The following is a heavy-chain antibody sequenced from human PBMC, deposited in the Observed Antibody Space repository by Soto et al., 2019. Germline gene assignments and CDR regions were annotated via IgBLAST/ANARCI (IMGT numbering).Heavy chain of an antibody. V-gene: IGHV3-23*01. D-gene: IGHD3-22*01. Sequence: PGGSLRLSCAASGFTFSGYAMSWVRQAPGKGLEWVSAISGSGGSTYYADSVKGRFTISRDNSKNTLYLQMNSLRAEDTAVYYCAKDPTYYYDSSGYYNYWGQGTLVTVSS. CDR3: AKDPTYYYDSSGYYNY. CDR1: GFTFSGYA. CDR2: ISGSGGST. J-gene: IGHJ4*02.